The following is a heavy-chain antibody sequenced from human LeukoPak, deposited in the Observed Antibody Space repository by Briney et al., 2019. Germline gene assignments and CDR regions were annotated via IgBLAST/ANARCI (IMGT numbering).Heavy chain of an antibody. D-gene: IGHD3-22*01. J-gene: IGHJ4*02. CDR1: XXTFSXXA. Sequence: KVSCXAXXXTFSXXAXSWVRQAPGQGLEWMGRIIPILGIANYAQKFQGRVTITADKSTSTAYMELSSLRSEDTAVYYCAGDYSGGYYDSSGSPGYWGQGTLVTVSS. V-gene: IGHV1-69*04. CDR2: IIPILGIA. CDR3: AGDYSGGYYDSSGSPGY.